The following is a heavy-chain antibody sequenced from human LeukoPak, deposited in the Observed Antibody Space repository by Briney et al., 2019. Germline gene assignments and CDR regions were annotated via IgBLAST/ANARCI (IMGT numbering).Heavy chain of an antibody. CDR1: DYSISSGYF. V-gene: IGHV4-38-2*01. CDR3: ARLFYCGSGIADY. Sequence: PSETLSLTCAVSDYSISSGYFWGWIRQPPGKGLEWIGNIYHSGSTSYNPSLKSRVTISVDTSKNQFYLKLRSVTAADTAVYYCARLFYCGSGIADYWGQGTLVTVSS. CDR2: IYHSGST. J-gene: IGHJ4*02. D-gene: IGHD3-10*01.